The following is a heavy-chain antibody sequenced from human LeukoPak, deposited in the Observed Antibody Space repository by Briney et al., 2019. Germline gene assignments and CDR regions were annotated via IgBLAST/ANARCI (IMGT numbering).Heavy chain of an antibody. CDR1: GYTLTELS. D-gene: IGHD4-17*01. CDR3: ATFPTVTYPLWKY. V-gene: IGHV1-24*01. CDR2: FDPEDGET. Sequence: ASVKVSCKVSGYTLTELSMHWVRQAPGKGLEWMGIFDPEDGETIYAQKFQGRVTMTEDTSTDTAYMELSSLRSEDTAVYYCATFPTVTYPLWKYWGQGTLVTVSS. J-gene: IGHJ4*02.